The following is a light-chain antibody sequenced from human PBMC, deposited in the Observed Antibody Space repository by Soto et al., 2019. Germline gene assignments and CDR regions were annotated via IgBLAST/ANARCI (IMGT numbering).Light chain of an antibody. CDR1: QGFXSSY. V-gene: IGKV3-20*01. Sequence: EIAVTQSAGALSLSPGERATLSCRASQGFXSSYLAWYQQKPGQAPRLPXYGASNRATGIPDRFSGSGSGTDFTPTISRLEPAYLAVYYCRQYGSSTSTFGPGTKVDI. CDR3: RQYGSSTST. J-gene: IGKJ3*01. CDR2: GAS.